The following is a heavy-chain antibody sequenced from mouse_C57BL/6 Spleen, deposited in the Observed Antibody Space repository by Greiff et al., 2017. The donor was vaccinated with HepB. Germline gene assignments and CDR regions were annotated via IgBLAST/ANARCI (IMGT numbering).Heavy chain of an antibody. CDR1: GYTFTDYY. CDR2: INPNNGGT. J-gene: IGHJ2*01. CDR3: ARGSYGSLDY. D-gene: IGHD1-1*02. Sequence: VQLQQSGPELVKPGASVKISCKASGYTFTDYYMNWVKQSHGKSLEWIGDINPNNGGTSYNQKFKGKATLTVDKSSSTAYMELRSLTSEDSAVYYCARGSYGSLDYWGQGTTLTVSS. V-gene: IGHV1-26*01.